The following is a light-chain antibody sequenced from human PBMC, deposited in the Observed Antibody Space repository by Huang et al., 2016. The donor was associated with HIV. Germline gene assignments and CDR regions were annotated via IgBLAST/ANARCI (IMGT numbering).Light chain of an antibody. V-gene: IGKV1-39*01. CDR3: QQRFSTTIT. CDR2: VAS. CDR1: QNVNTY. J-gene: IGKJ5*01. Sequence: DIQMTQSPPSLSASVGDSVTIACRASQNVNTYLNGYQQKPGQAPRLLIFVASRLRSGVPSRFSGSGAGTEFTLTISSLQLEDFATYYCQQRFSTTITFGQGTRLDIK.